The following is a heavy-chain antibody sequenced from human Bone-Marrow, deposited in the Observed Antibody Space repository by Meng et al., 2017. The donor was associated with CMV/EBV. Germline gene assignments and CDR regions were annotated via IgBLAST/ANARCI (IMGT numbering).Heavy chain of an antibody. V-gene: IGHV3-23*01. Sequence: CAASGFTFSSYAMTWVRQAPGKGLEWLSSISGSGGYTYYADSVKGRFTISKDDSKNTLYLQMNSLRAEDTAVYYCAKQGAFTYGLIDYWGQGTLVTV. CDR1: GFTFSSYA. CDR3: AKQGAFTYGLIDY. D-gene: IGHD3-10*01. CDR2: ISGSGGYT. J-gene: IGHJ4*02.